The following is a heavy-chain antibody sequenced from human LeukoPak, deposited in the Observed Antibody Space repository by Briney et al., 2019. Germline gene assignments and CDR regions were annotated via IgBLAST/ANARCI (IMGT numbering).Heavy chain of an antibody. CDR2: ISGSGGST. CDR3: ASDGRGDFDY. Sequence: GGSLRLSCAASGFTFSSYAMSWVRQAPRKGLEWVSAISGSGGSTYYADSVKGRFTISRDNSKNTLYLQMNSLRAEDTAVYYCASDGRGDFDYWGQGTLVTVSS. V-gene: IGHV3-23*01. D-gene: IGHD2-21*01. CDR1: GFTFSSYA. J-gene: IGHJ4*02.